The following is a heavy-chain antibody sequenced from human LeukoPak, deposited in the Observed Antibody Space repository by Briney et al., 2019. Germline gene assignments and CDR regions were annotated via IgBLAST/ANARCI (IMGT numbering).Heavy chain of an antibody. Sequence: GGSLRLSCAASGFTFRTYAMSWVRQGPDKGLGWVSVISGSGGTTYYADSVKGRYTISRDNSKNTVYLQMNSLRAEDMALYYCAKPEGRYSRGPRTYYYYAMDVWGQGTTVTVSS. J-gene: IGHJ6*02. CDR2: ISGSGGTT. CDR3: AKPEGRYSRGPRTYYYYAMDV. CDR1: GFTFRTYA. D-gene: IGHD5-18*01. V-gene: IGHV3-23*01.